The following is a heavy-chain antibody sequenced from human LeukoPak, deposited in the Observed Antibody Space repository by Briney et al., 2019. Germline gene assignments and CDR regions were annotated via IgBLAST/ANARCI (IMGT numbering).Heavy chain of an antibody. V-gene: IGHV3-7*01. CDR1: GFTFSSYW. Sequence: PGGSLRPSCAASGFTFSSYWMSWVRQAPGKGLEWVANIKQDGSEKYYVDSVKGRFTISRDNAKNSLYLQMNSLRAEDTAVYYCARGNPTMVYSGYDLDAFDIWGQGTMVTVSS. D-gene: IGHD5-12*01. CDR3: ARGNPTMVYSGYDLDAFDI. CDR2: IKQDGSEK. J-gene: IGHJ3*02.